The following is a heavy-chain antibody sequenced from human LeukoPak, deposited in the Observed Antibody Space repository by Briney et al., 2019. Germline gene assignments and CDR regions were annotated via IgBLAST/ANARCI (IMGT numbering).Heavy chain of an antibody. CDR1: GFTFSGYT. V-gene: IGHV3-48*01. D-gene: IGHD3-10*01. CDR3: AKGGGSGSSYYYYYMDV. J-gene: IGHJ6*03. CDR2: ISSSSSTI. Sequence: GGSLRLSCAASGFTFSGYTMKWVRQAPGKGLEWVSYISSSSSTIYYADSVKGRFTISRDNAKNSLYLQMNSLRTEDTALYYCAKGGGSGSSYYYYYMDVWGKGTTVTISS.